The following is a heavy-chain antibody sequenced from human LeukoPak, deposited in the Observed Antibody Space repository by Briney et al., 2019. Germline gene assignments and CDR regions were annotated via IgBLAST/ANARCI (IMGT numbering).Heavy chain of an antibody. CDR1: GFTFSSYA. J-gene: IGHJ5*02. Sequence: GGSLRLSCAASGFTFSSYAMSWVRQAPGKGLEWVSAISGSGGSTYYADSVKGRFTISRDNSKNTLYLQMNSLRAEDTAVYYCAKDLRAYGINWLDPWGQGTLVTVSS. V-gene: IGHV3-23*01. CDR3: AKDLRAYGINWLDP. CDR2: ISGSGGST. D-gene: IGHD3-10*01.